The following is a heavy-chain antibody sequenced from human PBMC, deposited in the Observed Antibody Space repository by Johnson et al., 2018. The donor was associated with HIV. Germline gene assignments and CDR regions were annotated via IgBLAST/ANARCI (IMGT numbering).Heavy chain of an antibody. J-gene: IGHJ3*02. CDR3: VSGDELGDDAFDI. V-gene: IGHV3-53*01. Sequence: VQLVESGGGLIQPGGSLRLSCAASGFTVSSNYMSWVRQAPGKGLEWVSVIYSGGSTYYADSVKGRFTISRDNSKNTLYLQMNSLRDDDTALYYCVSGDELGDDAFDIWGQGTMVTVSS. CDR1: GFTVSSNY. CDR2: IYSGGST. D-gene: IGHD7-27*01.